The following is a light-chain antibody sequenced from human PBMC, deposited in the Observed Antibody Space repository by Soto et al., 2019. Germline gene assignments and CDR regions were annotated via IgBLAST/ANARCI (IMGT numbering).Light chain of an antibody. V-gene: IGLV2-11*01. Sequence: QSALTQPRLVSGSPGQSVTISCTGTSSDVGGYNYVSWYQRHPGKAPKLMIFDVSMRPSGVPDRFSGSKSGDTASLTISGLQAEDEADYYCCSYAGINTLVFGGGTKLTVL. CDR3: CSYAGINTLV. CDR1: SSDVGGYNY. CDR2: DVS. J-gene: IGLJ2*01.